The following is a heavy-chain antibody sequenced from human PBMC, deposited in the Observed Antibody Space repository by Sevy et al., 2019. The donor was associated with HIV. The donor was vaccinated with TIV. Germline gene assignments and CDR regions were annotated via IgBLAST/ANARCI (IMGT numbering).Heavy chain of an antibody. CDR2: ISSSDSTT. CDR1: GFTFSNYD. J-gene: IGHJ5*02. Sequence: GGSLRLSCVASGFTFSNYDMNWVRQAPGKGLEWVSKISSSDSTTYYADSLKGRFTISRDNAKKSLYLQMNNLRAEDTALYYCVRNGGAYDAGFDPWGRGTLVTVSS. CDR3: VRNGGAYDAGFDP. D-gene: IGHD3-22*01. V-gene: IGHV3-48*03.